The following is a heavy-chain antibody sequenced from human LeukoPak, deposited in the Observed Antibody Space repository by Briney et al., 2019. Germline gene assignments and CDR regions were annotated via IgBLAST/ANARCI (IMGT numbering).Heavy chain of an antibody. CDR3: ARSPPNYYDSSGYYPSPYYFDY. D-gene: IGHD3-22*01. J-gene: IGHJ4*02. CDR2: ISTSGSTI. Sequence: SGGSLRLYCAASGFTFSSYEMNWVRQAPGKGLEWFSYISTSGSTIYYADSVKVRFTISRDNAKNSLYLQMNSLRAEDTAVYYCARSPPNYYDSSGYYPSPYYFDYWGQGTLVTVSS. V-gene: IGHV3-48*03. CDR1: GFTFSSYE.